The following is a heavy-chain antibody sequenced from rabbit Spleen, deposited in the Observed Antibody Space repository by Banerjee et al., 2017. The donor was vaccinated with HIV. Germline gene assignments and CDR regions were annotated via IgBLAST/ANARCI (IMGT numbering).Heavy chain of an antibody. CDR3: ARDTGSSFSSYGMDL. V-gene: IGHV1S40*01. CDR1: GFSFSNSDY. J-gene: IGHJ6*01. D-gene: IGHD8-1*01. Sequence: QSLEESGGDLVKPGASLTLTCTASGFSFSNSDYMCWVRQAPGKGLEWIACIAGSGSGFTYSATWAKGRFTISKTSSTTVTLQMTSLTVADTATYFCARDTGSSFSSYGMDLWGQGTLVTVS. CDR2: IAGSGSGFT.